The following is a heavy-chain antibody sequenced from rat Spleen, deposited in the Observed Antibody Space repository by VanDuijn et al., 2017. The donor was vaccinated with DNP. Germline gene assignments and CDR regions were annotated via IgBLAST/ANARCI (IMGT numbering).Heavy chain of an antibody. D-gene: IGHD4-3*01. CDR3: ARDNSGSTWFAY. Sequence: QVQLRESGPGLVQPSQILSLTCTVSGFSVTNFGVNWVRQPPGKGLEWIAAISGVGSTYYTSALKSRLSISRDTSKSQVFLKMNSLQTEDTAMYFCARDNSGSTWFAYWGQGTLVTVSS. V-gene: IGHV2S8*01. CDR2: ISGVGST. CDR1: GFSVTNFG. J-gene: IGHJ3*01.